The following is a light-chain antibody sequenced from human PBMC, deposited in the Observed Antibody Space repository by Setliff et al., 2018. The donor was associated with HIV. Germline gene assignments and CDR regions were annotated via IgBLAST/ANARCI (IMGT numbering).Light chain of an antibody. CDR3: SSYTSSSTPWV. Sequence: QSALAQPASVSGSPGRSITISCTGTSSDVGGYNYVSWYQQHPGKAPKLMIYDVSKRLSGVSNRFSGSKSGNTASLTISGLQAEDEADYYCSSYTSSSTPWVFGTGTKGTVL. CDR1: SSDVGGYNY. CDR2: DVS. V-gene: IGLV2-14*01. J-gene: IGLJ1*01.